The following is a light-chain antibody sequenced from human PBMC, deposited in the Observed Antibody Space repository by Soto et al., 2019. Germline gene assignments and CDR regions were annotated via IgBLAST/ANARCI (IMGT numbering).Light chain of an antibody. J-gene: IGKJ5*01. V-gene: IGKV3-15*01. CDR3: QQYNNWPPLT. CDR2: GVS. CDR1: QSVSFN. Sequence: EIVMTQSPATLSVSPGERATLSCRASQSVSFNLAWFQQKPGQAPRLLIYGVSTRATGIPARFSGSGSGTEFTLTISSLQSEDFAVYYCQQYNNWPPLTFGGGTRLEI.